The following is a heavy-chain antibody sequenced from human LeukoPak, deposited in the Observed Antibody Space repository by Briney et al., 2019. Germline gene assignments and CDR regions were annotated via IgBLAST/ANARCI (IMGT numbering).Heavy chain of an antibody. V-gene: IGHV3-23*01. CDR3: APRDIVVVRAARYGMDV. CDR1: GFTFSSYA. J-gene: IGHJ6*02. D-gene: IGHD2-2*01. CDR2: ISGSGGST. Sequence: GGSLRLSCAASGFTFSSYAMSWVRQAPGKGLEWVSAISGSGGSTYYADSVKGRFTISRDNSKNTLYLQMNSLRAEDTAVYYCAPRDIVVVRAARYGMDVWGQGTTVTVSS.